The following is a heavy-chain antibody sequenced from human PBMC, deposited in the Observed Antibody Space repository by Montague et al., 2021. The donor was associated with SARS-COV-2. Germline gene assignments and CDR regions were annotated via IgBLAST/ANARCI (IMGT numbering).Heavy chain of an antibody. CDR3: ARGGRQWLVIDPRYYFDY. CDR1: GGSFSGYH. J-gene: IGHJ4*01. D-gene: IGHD6-19*01. Sequence: SETLSLTCAVYGGSFSGYHWSWIRQPPGEGLEWIGEINHSGSTNYNPCLKSRVAISVDTSKNQFSLKLSSVTAADTAVYYCARGGRQWLVIDPRYYFDYWGQGTLVTVSS. V-gene: IGHV4-34*01. CDR2: INHSGST.